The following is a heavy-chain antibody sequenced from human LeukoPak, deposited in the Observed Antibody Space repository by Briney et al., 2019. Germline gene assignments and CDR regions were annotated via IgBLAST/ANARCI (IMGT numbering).Heavy chain of an antibody. CDR1: GFTFSSYA. CDR2: ISYDGSNK. Sequence: PGGSLRLSCAASGFTFSSYAMHWVRQAPGKGLEWVAVISYDGSNKYYADSVKGRFTISRDNSKNTLYLQMNSLRAEDTAVYYCAREGPSIVVVPAASQGFDYWGQGTLVTVSS. V-gene: IGHV3-30-3*01. D-gene: IGHD2-2*01. CDR3: AREGPSIVVVPAASQGFDY. J-gene: IGHJ4*02.